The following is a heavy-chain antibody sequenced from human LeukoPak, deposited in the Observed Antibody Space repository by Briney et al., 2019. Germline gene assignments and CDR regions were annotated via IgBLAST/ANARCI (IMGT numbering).Heavy chain of an antibody. CDR2: INHSGST. D-gene: IGHD2-21*01. J-gene: IGHJ4*02. CDR1: GGSFSGYY. V-gene: IGHV4-34*01. Sequence: SETLSLTCAVYGGSFSGYYWSWIRQPPGKGLEWIGEINHSGSTNYSPSLKSRVTISVDTSKNQFSLKLSSVTAADTAVYYCARLLWGVAQPTEFDYWGQGTLVTVSS. CDR3: ARLLWGVAQPTEFDY.